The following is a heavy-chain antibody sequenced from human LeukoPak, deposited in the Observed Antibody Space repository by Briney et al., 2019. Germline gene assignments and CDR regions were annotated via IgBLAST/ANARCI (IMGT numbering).Heavy chain of an antibody. D-gene: IGHD3-22*01. Sequence: PSETLSLTCTVSGGSISSSSYYWGWIRQPPGKGLEWIGSIYYSGSTYYNPSLKSRVTISVDTSKNQFSLKLSSVTAADTAVYYCARHITGWFYYDSSGGALDIWGQGTMVTVSS. J-gene: IGHJ3*02. V-gene: IGHV4-39*01. CDR2: IYYSGST. CDR3: ARHITGWFYYDSSGGALDI. CDR1: GGSISSSSYY.